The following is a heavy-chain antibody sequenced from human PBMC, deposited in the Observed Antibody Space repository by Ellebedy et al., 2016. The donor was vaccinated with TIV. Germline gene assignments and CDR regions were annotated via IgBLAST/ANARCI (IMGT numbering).Heavy chain of an antibody. CDR2: INPSGGST. D-gene: IGHD3-16*01. J-gene: IGHJ6*02. V-gene: IGHV1-46*01. CDR1: GYTFTSYY. Sequence: AASVKVSCKASGYTFTSYYMHWVRQAPGQGLEWMGIINPSGGSTSYAQKFQGRVTMTRDTSTSTVYMELSSLRSEDTAVYYCASPRTHGRGRVYCYGMDVWGQGTTVTVSS. CDR3: ASPRTHGRGRVYCYGMDV.